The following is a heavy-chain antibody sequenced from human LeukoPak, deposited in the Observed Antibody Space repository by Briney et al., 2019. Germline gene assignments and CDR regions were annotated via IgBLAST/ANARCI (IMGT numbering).Heavy chain of an antibody. V-gene: IGHV3-23*01. D-gene: IGHD1-26*01. CDR2: ISGSGDTT. CDR1: GFTFSSYA. CDR3: AKSRGDSRGARNY. J-gene: IGHJ4*02. Sequence: GGSLRLSCAASGFTFSSYAMNWVRQAPGKGLEWVSFISGSGDTTYYADSVKGRFTISRDSSKNTLYLQMNSLRAEDTAVYYCAKSRGDSRGARNYWGQGTLGTVSP.